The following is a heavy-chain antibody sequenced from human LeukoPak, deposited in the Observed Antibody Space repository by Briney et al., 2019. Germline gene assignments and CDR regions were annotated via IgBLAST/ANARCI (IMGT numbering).Heavy chain of an antibody. CDR1: GFTFSSYA. J-gene: IGHJ4*02. V-gene: IGHV3-23*01. CDR3: AKGVYCSSTSCLVYFDY. D-gene: IGHD2-2*01. Sequence: GGSLRLSCAASGFTFSSYAMSWVRQAPGKGLEWVSAISGSGGSTYYADSVKGRFTISRDNSKNTLYLQMNGLRAEDTAVYYCAKGVYCSSTSCLVYFDYWGQGTLVTVSS. CDR2: ISGSGGST.